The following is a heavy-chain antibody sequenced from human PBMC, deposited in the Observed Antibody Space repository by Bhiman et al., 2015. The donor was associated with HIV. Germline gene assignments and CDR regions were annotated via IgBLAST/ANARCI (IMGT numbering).Heavy chain of an antibody. CDR3: VKPKVKGRATVGFDY. J-gene: IGHJ4*02. D-gene: IGHD1-26*01. V-gene: IGHV3-30*18. CDR1: GFGFSNYA. CDR2: VSDDGSDQ. Sequence: QVQLVESGGGVVQPGRSLRLSCTASGFGFSNYAMHWVRLAPGKGLEWVAVVSDDGSDQKYVDSVKGRLTISRDNSKNTVYLQMNSLRSEDTAVYFCVKPKVKGRATVGFDYWGQGTLVTVSS.